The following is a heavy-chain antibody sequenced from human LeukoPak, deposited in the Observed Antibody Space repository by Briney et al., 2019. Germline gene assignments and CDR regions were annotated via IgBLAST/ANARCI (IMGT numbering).Heavy chain of an antibody. J-gene: IGHJ6*02. D-gene: IGHD3-9*01. CDR3: ARDRRDYDILTGYYNAPIGMDV. V-gene: IGHV4-30-4*01. Sequence: PSETLSLTCTVSGGSISSGGYYWSWIRQPPGKGLEWIGYIYYSGSTYYNPSLKSRVTISVDTSKNQFSLKLTSVTAADTAVYYCARDRRDYDILTGYYNAPIGMDVWGQGTTVTVSS. CDR1: GGSISSGGYY. CDR2: IYYSGST.